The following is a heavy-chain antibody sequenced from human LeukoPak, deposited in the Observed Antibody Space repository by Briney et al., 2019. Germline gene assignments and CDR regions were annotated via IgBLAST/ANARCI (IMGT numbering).Heavy chain of an antibody. CDR2: IKQDGSET. J-gene: IGHJ4*02. CDR1: GFTLSNYW. V-gene: IGHV3-7*01. CDR3: VSTMTFDY. D-gene: IGHD3-22*01. Sequence: GGSLRLSCAVSGFTLSNYWMSWVRQAPGKGLEWVANIKQDGSETCYVDSVKGRFTISRDNAKSSVYLQMNSLRVEDTAVYFCVSTMTFDYWGQGTLVTVSS.